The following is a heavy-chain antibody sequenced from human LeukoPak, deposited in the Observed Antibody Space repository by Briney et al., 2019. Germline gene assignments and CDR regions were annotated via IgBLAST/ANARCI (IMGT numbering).Heavy chain of an antibody. CDR1: GFTFDDYA. V-gene: IGHV3-9*01. CDR3: ARELADSSGYYSYYYYYGMDV. J-gene: IGHJ6*02. Sequence: GGSLRLSCAASGFTFDDYAMHWVRQAPGKGLEWVSGISWNSGSIGYADSVKGRFTISRDNAKNSLYLQMNSLRAEDTAVYYCARELADSSGYYSYYYYYGMDVWGQGTTVTVSS. CDR2: ISWNSGSI. D-gene: IGHD3-22*01.